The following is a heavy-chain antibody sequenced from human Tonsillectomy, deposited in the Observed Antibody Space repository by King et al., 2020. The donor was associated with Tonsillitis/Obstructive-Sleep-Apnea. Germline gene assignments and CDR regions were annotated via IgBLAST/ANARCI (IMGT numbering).Heavy chain of an antibody. Sequence: VQLVESGGGLVQPGGSLTISCAASGFTLSDHYIDWLRQAPGKGLEWVGRSGNKTSSFTTEYAASVKGRFTISRDGSRNSLSLQMNSLKTEDTAVYYCSRGYSCSSIYAFDIWGQGTMVTVSS. J-gene: IGHJ3*02. CDR3: SRGYSCSSIYAFDI. V-gene: IGHV3-72*01. CDR1: GFTLSDHY. CDR2: SGNKTSSFTT. D-gene: IGHD2-15*01.